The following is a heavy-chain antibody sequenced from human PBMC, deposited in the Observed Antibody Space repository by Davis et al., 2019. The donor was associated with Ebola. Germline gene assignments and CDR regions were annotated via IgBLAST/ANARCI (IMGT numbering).Heavy chain of an antibody. D-gene: IGHD2-15*01. CDR1: GFTVSSNY. CDR3: AKADRSGGSWAIFDY. Sequence: GESLKISCAASGFTVSSNYMSWVRQAPGKGLQWVSAISGSGGSTYYADSVKGRFTISRDNSKNTLYLQMNSLRAEDTAVYYCAKADRSGGSWAIFDYWGQGTLVTVSS. J-gene: IGHJ4*02. CDR2: ISGSGGST. V-gene: IGHV3-23*01.